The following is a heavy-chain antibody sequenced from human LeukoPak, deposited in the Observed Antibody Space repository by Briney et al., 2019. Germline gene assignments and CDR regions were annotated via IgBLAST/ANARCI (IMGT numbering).Heavy chain of an antibody. CDR1: GFTLSRYS. J-gene: IGHJ2*01. CDR2: ICSGSSYI. CDR3: AGSDTIGYTPREWDYWYFDL. Sequence: GGSLRLSCGASGFTLSRYSMNWVRRARGKGLEWVSSICSGSSYIYYAGSVKGRFTISRDNAKNSLYLQMNSLRAEDTAVYYCAGSDTIGYTPREWDYWYFDLWGRGTLVTVSS. D-gene: IGHD3-16*02. V-gene: IGHV3-21*01.